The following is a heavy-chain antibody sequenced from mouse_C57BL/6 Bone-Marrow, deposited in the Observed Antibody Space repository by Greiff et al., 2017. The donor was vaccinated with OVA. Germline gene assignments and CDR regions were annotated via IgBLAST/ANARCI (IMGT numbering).Heavy chain of an antibody. Sequence: VQLQQSGAELARPGASVKLSCKASGYTFTSYGISWVKQRTGQGLEWIGEIYPRSGNTYYNEKFKGKATLTEDKSSSTAYMELRSLTSEDSAVYVCARVGCLWYFDVWGTGTTVTVSS. D-gene: IGHD4-1*01. CDR3: ARVGCLWYFDV. V-gene: IGHV1-81*01. CDR1: GYTFTSYG. CDR2: IYPRSGNT. J-gene: IGHJ1*03.